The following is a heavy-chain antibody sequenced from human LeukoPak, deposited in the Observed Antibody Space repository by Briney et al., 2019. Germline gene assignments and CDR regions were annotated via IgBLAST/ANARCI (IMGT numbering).Heavy chain of an antibody. CDR1: GFPFSRND. J-gene: IGHJ4*02. CDR2: ISGSGDRT. D-gene: IGHD3-10*01. V-gene: IGHV3-23*01. Sequence: GSLRLSCAASGFPFSRNDMSWVRQAPGKGLEWVSSISGSGDRTYYADSVKGRFTISRDTSKNTLYLEMNSLRAEDAAVYYCAKYRGFGDSYDSWGQGTLVTVSS. CDR3: AKYRGFGDSYDS.